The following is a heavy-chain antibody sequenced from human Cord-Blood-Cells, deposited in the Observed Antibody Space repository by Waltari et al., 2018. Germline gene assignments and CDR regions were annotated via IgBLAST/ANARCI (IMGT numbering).Heavy chain of an antibody. Sequence: QVQLQQWGAGLLKPSETLSLTCAVYGGSFSGYYWSWIRQPPGQGLEWIGEINHSGSTNDNPSLKSRGTISVDTSKNQFSLKLSSVTAADTAVYYCARGPSPIYDFWSGYYTGRDAFDIWGQGTMVTVSS. CDR2: INHSGST. D-gene: IGHD3-3*01. V-gene: IGHV4-34*01. CDR1: GGSFSGYY. CDR3: ARGPSPIYDFWSGYYTGRDAFDI. J-gene: IGHJ3*02.